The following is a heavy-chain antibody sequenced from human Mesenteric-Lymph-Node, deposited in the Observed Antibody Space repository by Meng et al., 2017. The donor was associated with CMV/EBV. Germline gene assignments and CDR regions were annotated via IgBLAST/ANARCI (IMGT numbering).Heavy chain of an antibody. Sequence: GESLKISCAASGFTFSSYAMSWVRQAPGKGLEWVSAISGSGGSTYYADSVKGRFTISRDNSKNTLYLQMNSLRAEDTAVYYCAKPRPLNVVPAAMDVWGQGTTVTVSS. CDR1: GFTFSSYA. CDR3: AKPRPLNVVPAAMDV. D-gene: IGHD2-2*01. V-gene: IGHV3-23*01. CDR2: ISGSGGST. J-gene: IGHJ6*02.